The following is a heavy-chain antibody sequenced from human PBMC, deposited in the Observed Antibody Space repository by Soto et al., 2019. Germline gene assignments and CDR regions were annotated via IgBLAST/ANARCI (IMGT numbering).Heavy chain of an antibody. CDR2: VYNSGST. CDR3: ARYRREAVAGYTLDN. D-gene: IGHD6-13*01. J-gene: IGHJ4*02. Sequence: SETLSLTCTVSGGSISSNYWTWIRQPPGKGLEWSGYVYNSGSTNYNPSLKSRVTISEDTSKSQFSLKVNSMTAADTAVYYCARYRREAVAGYTLDNWGQGILVTVSS. CDR1: GGSISSNY. V-gene: IGHV4-59*01.